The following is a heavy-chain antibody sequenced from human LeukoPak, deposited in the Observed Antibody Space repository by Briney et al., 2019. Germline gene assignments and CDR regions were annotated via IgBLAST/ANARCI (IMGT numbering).Heavy chain of an antibody. Sequence: SETLTLTCTVSGDSISSYHWSWIRQPAGKGLEWVGRIYSSGNTIYNPSLKSRVTMSVDTSKNQFSLKLSSVTAADTAVYYCARDLMSRDYYGSGLNWFDPWGQGTLVTVS. J-gene: IGHJ5*02. V-gene: IGHV4-4*07. CDR2: IYSSGNT. CDR1: GDSISSYH. CDR3: ARDLMSRDYYGSGLNWFDP. D-gene: IGHD3-10*01.